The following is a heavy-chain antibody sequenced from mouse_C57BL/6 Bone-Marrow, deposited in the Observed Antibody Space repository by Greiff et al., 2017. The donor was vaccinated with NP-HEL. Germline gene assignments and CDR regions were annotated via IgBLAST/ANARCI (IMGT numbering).Heavy chain of an antibody. CDR3: ARSEGSSYDYAMDY. Sequence: QVQLQQPGAELVKPGASVKLSCKASGYTFTSYWMHWVKQRPGRGLEWIGRIDPNSGGTKYNEKFKSKATLTVDKPSSTAYMQLSLLTSEHSAVYDCARSEGSSYDYAMDYWGQGTSVTVSS. J-gene: IGHJ4*01. CDR2: IDPNSGGT. D-gene: IGHD1-1*01. CDR1: GYTFTSYW. V-gene: IGHV1-72*01.